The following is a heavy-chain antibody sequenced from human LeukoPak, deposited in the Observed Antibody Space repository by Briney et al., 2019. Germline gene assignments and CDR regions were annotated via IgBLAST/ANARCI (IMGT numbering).Heavy chain of an antibody. CDR2: IYSGGST. V-gene: IGHV3-53*04. Sequence: PGGSLRLSCAASGFTVSTNYMSWVRQAPGKGLEWVSVIYSGGSTNYADSVKGRFTISRHNSNNTLYLQMNSLTAEDTAVYYCAKGATVTAQPSWGQGTLVTVSS. D-gene: IGHD2-21*02. CDR1: GFTVSTNY. CDR3: AKGATVTAQPS. J-gene: IGHJ5*02.